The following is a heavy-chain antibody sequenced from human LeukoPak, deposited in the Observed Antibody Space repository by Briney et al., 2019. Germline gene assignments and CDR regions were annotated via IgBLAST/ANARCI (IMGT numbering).Heavy chain of an antibody. Sequence: ASVKVSCKASGYTFTSYYMHWVRQAPGKGLEWMGGFDPEDGETIYAQKFQGRVTMTEDTSTDTAYMELSSLRSEDTAVYYCATGRFSSDAFDIWGQGTMVTVSS. V-gene: IGHV1-24*01. CDR3: ATGRFSSDAFDI. D-gene: IGHD6-13*01. CDR2: FDPEDGET. CDR1: GYTFTSYY. J-gene: IGHJ3*02.